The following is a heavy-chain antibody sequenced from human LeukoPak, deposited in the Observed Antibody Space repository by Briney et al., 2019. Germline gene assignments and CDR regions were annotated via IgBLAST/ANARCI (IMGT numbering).Heavy chain of an antibody. V-gene: IGHV3-74*01. CDR2: INTDGTVT. CDR1: GFTFSKYW. CDR3: ATKQWLAPPPDS. J-gene: IGHJ4*02. Sequence: GGSLRLSCAASGFTFSKYWMLWVHQALGKGLESVSRINTDGTVTTYADSVKGRFTVSRDNADNTMFLQMNSVRDEDTAVYYCATKQWLAPPPDSWGQGTPVTVSS. D-gene: IGHD6-19*01.